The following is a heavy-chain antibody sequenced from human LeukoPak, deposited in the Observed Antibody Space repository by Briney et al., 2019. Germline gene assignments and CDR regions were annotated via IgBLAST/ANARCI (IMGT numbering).Heavy chain of an antibody. CDR3: ARESVYSGRYYAFDI. V-gene: IGHV4-34*01. CDR2: INHSGST. D-gene: IGHD1-26*01. J-gene: IGHJ3*02. CDR1: GGSFSGYY. Sequence: SETLSLTCAVYGGSFSGYYWSWLRQPPGKGLEWIGEINHSGSTNYNPSLKSRVTTSVDTSKNQFSLKLSSVTAADTAVYYCARESVYSGRYYAFDIWGQGTTVTVSS.